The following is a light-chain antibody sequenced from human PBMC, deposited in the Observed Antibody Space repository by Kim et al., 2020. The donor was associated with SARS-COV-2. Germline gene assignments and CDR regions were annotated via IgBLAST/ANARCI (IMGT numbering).Light chain of an antibody. Sequence: PEGTVTLTCASTTGAVTSAYYPRWFQQKPGQTPRSLIYSSSKKHYSTPDRFSGSLLGGKAALTLSGVQPEDEAVYYCLLYYGGAQVFGGGTQLTVL. J-gene: IGLJ3*02. CDR2: SSS. V-gene: IGLV7-43*01. CDR3: LLYYGGAQV. CDR1: TGAVTSAYY.